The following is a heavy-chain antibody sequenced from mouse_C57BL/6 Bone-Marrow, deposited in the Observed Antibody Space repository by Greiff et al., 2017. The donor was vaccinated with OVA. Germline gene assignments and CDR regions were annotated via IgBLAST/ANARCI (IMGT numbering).Heavy chain of an antibody. CDR3: ARRYGSSPKYFDV. CDR1: GYTFTSYW. D-gene: IGHD1-1*01. CDR2: IYPGSGST. Sequence: QVQLQQSDAELVKPGASVKMSCKASGYTFTSYWITWVKQRPGQGLEWIGDIYPGSGSTNYNEKFKSKATLTVDTSSSTAYMQLSSLTSEDSAVYYCARRYGSSPKYFDVWGTGTTVTVSS. J-gene: IGHJ1*03. V-gene: IGHV1-55*01.